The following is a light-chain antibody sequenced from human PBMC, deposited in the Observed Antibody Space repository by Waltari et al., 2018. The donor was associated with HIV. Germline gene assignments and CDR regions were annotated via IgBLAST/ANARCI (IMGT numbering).Light chain of an antibody. CDR2: GAS. CDR3: QQYGSSVWT. V-gene: IGKV3-20*01. Sequence: EIVLTQSPDTVSLSPGERVTLSCRASQTVSSSSLAWHQQKPGQAPRLLIYGASSRATGIPDRFSGSGSGTDFTLTISRLEPEDFAVYYCQQYGSSVWTFGQGTKLEI. CDR1: QTVSSSS. J-gene: IGKJ1*01.